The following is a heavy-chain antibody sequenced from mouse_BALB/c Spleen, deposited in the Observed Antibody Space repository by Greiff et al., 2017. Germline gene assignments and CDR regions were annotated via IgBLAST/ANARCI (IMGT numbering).Heavy chain of an antibody. CDR2: IDTSDSYT. D-gene: IGHD2-14*01. V-gene: IGHV1-69*01. Sequence: QVHVKQPGAELVMPGASVKMSCKASGYTFTDYWMHWVKQRPGQGLEWIGAIDTSDSYTSYNQKFKGKATLTVDESSSTAYMQLSSLTSEDSAVYYCARCYRYDYWYFDVWGAGTTVTVSS. CDR1: GYTFTDYW. J-gene: IGHJ1*01. CDR3: ARCYRYDYWYFDV.